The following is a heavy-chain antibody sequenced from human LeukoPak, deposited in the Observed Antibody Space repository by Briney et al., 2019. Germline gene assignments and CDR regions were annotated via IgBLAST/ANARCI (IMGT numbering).Heavy chain of an antibody. D-gene: IGHD4-23*01. CDR3: ARVSHGGGYYYYYYMDV. Sequence: PSETLSLTCTVSGGSISSGSYYWSWIRQPAGKGLEWIGRIYTSGSTNYNPSLKSRVTISVDTSKNQFSLKLSSVTAADTAVYYCARVSHGGGYYYYYYMDVWGKGTTVTISS. CDR1: GGSISSGSYY. CDR2: IYTSGST. V-gene: IGHV4-61*02. J-gene: IGHJ6*03.